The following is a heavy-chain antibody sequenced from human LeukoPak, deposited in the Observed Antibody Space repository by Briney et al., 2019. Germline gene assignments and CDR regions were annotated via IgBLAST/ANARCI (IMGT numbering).Heavy chain of an antibody. D-gene: IGHD2-2*01. CDR2: IYYSGST. CDR3: ARSYDWVDCSSTSCYPHMFDY. Sequence: SETLSLTCTVSGGSISSYYWSWIRQPPGKGLEWIGYIYYSGSTNYNPSLKSRVTISVDTSKNQFSLKLSSVTAADTAVYYCARSYDWVDCSSTSCYPHMFDYWGQGTLVTVSS. CDR1: GGSISSYY. V-gene: IGHV4-59*01. J-gene: IGHJ4*02.